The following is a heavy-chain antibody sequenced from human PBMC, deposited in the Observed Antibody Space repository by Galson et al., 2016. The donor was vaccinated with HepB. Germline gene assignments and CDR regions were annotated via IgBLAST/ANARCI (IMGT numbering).Heavy chain of an antibody. CDR3: AKTLTPANQYFFNS. J-gene: IGHJ4*02. CDR2: LSGTGTT. Sequence: SETLSLTCTVSGASVSSSSWWGWIRQPPGKGLEWLASLSGTGTTDYNPSLRSRVTISADTSKNHFSLRLSSVTAADTAVYYCAKTLTPANQYFFNSWGQGTLVTVSS. CDR1: GASVSSSSW. D-gene: IGHD2-15*01. V-gene: IGHV4-39*02.